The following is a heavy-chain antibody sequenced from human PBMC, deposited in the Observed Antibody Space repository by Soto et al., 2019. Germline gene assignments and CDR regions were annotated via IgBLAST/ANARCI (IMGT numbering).Heavy chain of an antibody. D-gene: IGHD4-17*01. CDR3: ARGYGDSPYNWFDH. J-gene: IGHJ5*02. V-gene: IGHV4-31*03. CDR2: IYYSGST. Sequence: TLSLTCTVAGCPISSGGYYWNWIRQHPGKGLEWIGYIYYSGSTYYNPSLESRLTISVDTSKNQFSLKLSSVTAADTAVYYCARGYGDSPYNWFDHWGQGTLVTVSS. CDR1: GCPISSGGYY.